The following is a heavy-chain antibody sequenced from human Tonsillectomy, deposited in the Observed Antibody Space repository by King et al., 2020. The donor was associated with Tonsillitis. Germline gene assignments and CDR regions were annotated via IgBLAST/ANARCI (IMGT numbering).Heavy chain of an antibody. CDR3: ARSGGGYYYDSSGFAFDI. CDR1: GYTFTGYY. CDR2: INPNRGST. J-gene: IGHJ3*02. V-gene: IGHV1-2*02. Sequence: QLVQSGAEVKKPGASVKVSCKASGYTFTGYYMHWVRQAPGQGLEWMGWINPNRGSTNYAQKFQGRVTLTRATSISTAYMELSRLRSDDTAVYYCARSGGGYYYDSSGFAFDIWGQGTMVTVSS. D-gene: IGHD3-22*01.